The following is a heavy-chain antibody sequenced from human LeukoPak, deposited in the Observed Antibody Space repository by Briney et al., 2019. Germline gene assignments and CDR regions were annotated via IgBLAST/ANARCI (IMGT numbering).Heavy chain of an antibody. Sequence: GGSLRLSCAASGLTFGSHAMHWVRQAPGKGLEWVAVISHDGSDKHYADSVKGRFTISRDNSRNTLYLQMNSLRAEDTAVYYCAREPGPGYFDYWGQGTLVTVSS. CDR1: GLTFGSHA. CDR3: AREPGPGYFDY. D-gene: IGHD1-14*01. J-gene: IGHJ4*02. V-gene: IGHV3-30-3*01. CDR2: ISHDGSDK.